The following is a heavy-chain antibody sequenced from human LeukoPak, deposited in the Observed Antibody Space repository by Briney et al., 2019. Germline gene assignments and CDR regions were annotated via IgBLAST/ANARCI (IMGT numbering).Heavy chain of an antibody. V-gene: IGHV4-59*01. J-gene: IGHJ3*02. CDR2: IYYSGST. CDR3: ARDIRXGSPMTXVXFDI. Sequence: PAETLSLTCTVSGGSISSYYWSWIRQPPGKGLEWIGYIYYSGSTNYNPSLKSRVTISVDTSKNQFSLKLSSVTAADTAVYYCARDIRXGSPMTXVXFDIWGQGTMVTVS. D-gene: IGHD2-15*01. CDR1: GGSISSYY.